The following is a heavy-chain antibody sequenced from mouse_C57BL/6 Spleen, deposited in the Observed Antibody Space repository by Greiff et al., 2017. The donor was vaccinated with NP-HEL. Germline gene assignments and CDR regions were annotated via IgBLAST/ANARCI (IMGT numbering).Heavy chain of an antibody. D-gene: IGHD1-1*01. CDR3: ARWGTVVASPDY. CDR2: IYPGSGST. J-gene: IGHJ2*01. Sequence: QVHVKQPGAELVKPGASVKMSCKASGYTFTSYWITWVKQRPGQGLEWIGDIYPGSGSTNYNEKFKSKATLTVDTSSSTAYMQLSSLTSEDSAVYYCARWGTVVASPDYWGQGTTLTVSS. CDR1: GYTFTSYW. V-gene: IGHV1-55*01.